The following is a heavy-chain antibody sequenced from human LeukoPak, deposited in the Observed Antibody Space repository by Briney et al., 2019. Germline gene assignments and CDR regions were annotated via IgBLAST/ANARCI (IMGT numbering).Heavy chain of an antibody. Sequence: GGSLRLSCAASGFIFSSYWMGWVRQAPGKGLEWVANIKRDGSEKYYVDSVKGRFTISRDNAQNSLYLQMNSLRAEDTAVYYCARDKEAAVDFWSGYYPLWGQGTLVTVSP. CDR1: GFIFSSYW. CDR2: IKRDGSEK. CDR3: ARDKEAAVDFWSGYYPL. V-gene: IGHV3-7*01. J-gene: IGHJ4*02. D-gene: IGHD3-3*01.